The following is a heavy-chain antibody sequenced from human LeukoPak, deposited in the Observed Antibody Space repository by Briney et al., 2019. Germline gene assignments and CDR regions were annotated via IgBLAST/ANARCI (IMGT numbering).Heavy chain of an antibody. V-gene: IGHV1-46*01. CDR3: ARAYRADRSWFDP. D-gene: IGHD3-16*02. CDR2: INPSGGST. CDR1: GYTFTGYY. Sequence: ASVKVSCKASGYTFTGYYMHWVRQAPGQGLEWMGIINPSGGSTSYAQKFQGRVTMTRDTSTSTVYMELSSLRSEDTAVYYCARAYRADRSWFDPWGQGTLVTVSS. J-gene: IGHJ5*02.